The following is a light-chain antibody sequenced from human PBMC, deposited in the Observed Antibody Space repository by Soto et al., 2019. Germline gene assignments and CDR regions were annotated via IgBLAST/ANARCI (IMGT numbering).Light chain of an antibody. V-gene: IGKV1-9*01. J-gene: IGKJ1*01. CDR1: QGISSY. CDR3: QQCYTTPWT. CDR2: AAS. Sequence: IQLTQSPSSLSASVGDRVTITCRASQGISSYLAWYQQKPGKAPKLLIYAASTLQSGVPSRFSGSGSGTDFTLTISSLQPEDFATYYCQQCYTTPWTFGQGTKVEIK.